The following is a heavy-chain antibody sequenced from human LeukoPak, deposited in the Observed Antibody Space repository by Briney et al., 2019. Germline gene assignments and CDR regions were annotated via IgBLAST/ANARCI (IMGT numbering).Heavy chain of an antibody. CDR2: IYRDDDK. J-gene: IGHJ4*02. Sequence: SGPTLVNPTHTLRLTCTFYGFSLIARGEAGDWIRQPPGRALEWLALIYRDDDKRYSPSLKSRLTISKDASKNQVVFTMTNMEPGDTATYYCAHRGLTSSRDYWGQGTLVTVSS. CDR1: GFSLIARGEA. D-gene: IGHD6-13*01. CDR3: AHRGLTSSRDY. V-gene: IGHV2-5*02.